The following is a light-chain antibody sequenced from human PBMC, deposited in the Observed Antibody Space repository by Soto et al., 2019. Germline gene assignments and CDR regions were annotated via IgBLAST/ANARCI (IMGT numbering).Light chain of an antibody. CDR2: KAS. Sequence: DIPMTQSPSPLSASVGDRVTITCRASQSISSWLAWYQQKPGKAPKLLIYKASSLESGVPSRFSGSGSGTEFTLTISSLQPDDFATYYCQQYNTYSRTFGQGTKVDI. CDR1: QSISSW. J-gene: IGKJ1*01. V-gene: IGKV1-5*03. CDR3: QQYNTYSRT.